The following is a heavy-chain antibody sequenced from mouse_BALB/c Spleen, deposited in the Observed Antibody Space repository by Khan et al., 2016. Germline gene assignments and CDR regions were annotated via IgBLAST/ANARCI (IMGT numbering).Heavy chain of an antibody. Sequence: QIQLVQSGPELKKPGETVKISCKASGYTFTNFGINWVRQAPGKGLEWMDWINTNTGETTYADDFKGRFAFSLETSASNAYLQINNLKNEDTATYFCATGITTVIVRRRNYWCKGTTLTGSS. CDR2: INTNTGET. CDR1: GYTFTNFG. CDR3: ATGITTVIVRRRNY. J-gene: IGHJ2*01. V-gene: IGHV9-3-1*01. D-gene: IGHD1-1*01.